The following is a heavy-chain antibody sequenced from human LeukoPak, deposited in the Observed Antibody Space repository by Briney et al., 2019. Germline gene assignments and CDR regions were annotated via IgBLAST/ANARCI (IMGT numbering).Heavy chain of an antibody. CDR1: GGSISSGSYY. Sequence: LSLTCTVSGGSISSGSYYWSWIRQAPGKGLEWVSYISTSGSSKDYADSVKGRFTTSRDNAKNSLYLQMNGLRAEDTAVYYCARHLRAHSSSLFFDYWGQGTLVTVSS. CDR2: ISTSGSSK. J-gene: IGHJ4*02. V-gene: IGHV3-11*01. D-gene: IGHD6-13*01. CDR3: ARHLRAHSSSLFFDY.